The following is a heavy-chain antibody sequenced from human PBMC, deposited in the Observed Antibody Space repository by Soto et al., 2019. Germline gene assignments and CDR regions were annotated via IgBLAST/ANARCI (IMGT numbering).Heavy chain of an antibody. J-gene: IGHJ4*01. CDR2: IYWDDAE. Sequence: QITLKESGPTLVKPTQTLTLTCTFSGFSLSTSGVGVGWIRQPPGEALEWLALIYWDDAERYSPSLKSRLTITKDTSKNQVFLTMTNMDPVDTATYYCAPSLTAAGTVDYWGQGTLVTVSS. D-gene: IGHD6-13*01. CDR1: GFSLSTSGVG. V-gene: IGHV2-5*02. CDR3: APSLTAAGTVDY.